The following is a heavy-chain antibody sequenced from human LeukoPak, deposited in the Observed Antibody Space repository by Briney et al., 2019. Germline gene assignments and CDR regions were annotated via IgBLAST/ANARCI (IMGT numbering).Heavy chain of an antibody. CDR3: VRNSPYYDILTGQPSYYFDY. Sequence: GGSLRLSCAASGFTLSTDSMNWVRKAPGKGLEWISYISYDSAIKYYADSVRGRFAISRDNAKNSLSLQMHSLRAEDTAVYYCVRNSPYYDILTGQPSYYFDYWGQGTLVTVSS. J-gene: IGHJ4*02. CDR1: GFTLSTDS. CDR2: ISYDSAIK. D-gene: IGHD3-9*01. V-gene: IGHV3-48*01.